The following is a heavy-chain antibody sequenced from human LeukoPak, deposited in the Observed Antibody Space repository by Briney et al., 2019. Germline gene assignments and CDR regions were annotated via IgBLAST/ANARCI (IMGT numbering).Heavy chain of an antibody. Sequence: PGGSLRLSCSASGFTFNRSAMHWVRQGPGQGLEWVAYIAHHGNNKYYADSVKGRFTISRDNSKGTLYLQMNSLRADDTAVYFCAKDGSWSCTDWGQGTLVTVSS. D-gene: IGHD2-8*02. J-gene: IGHJ4*02. V-gene: IGHV3-30*02. CDR3: AKDGSWSCTD. CDR1: GFTFNRSA. CDR2: IAHHGNNK.